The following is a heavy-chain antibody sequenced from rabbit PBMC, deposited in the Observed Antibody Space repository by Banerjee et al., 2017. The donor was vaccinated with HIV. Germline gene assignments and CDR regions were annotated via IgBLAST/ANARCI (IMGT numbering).Heavy chain of an antibody. D-gene: IGHD5-1*01. Sequence: QQQLEESGGGLVKPGGTLTLTCKASGIDFSNYYYMCWVRQAPGKGLEWIACINTSSGSTVYATWAKGRFTISKTSSTTVTLQMTSLTAADTATYFCARVWHLWGQGTLVTVS. CDR1: GIDFSNYYY. CDR2: INTSSGST. CDR3: ARVWHL. V-gene: IGHV1S45*01. J-gene: IGHJ4*01.